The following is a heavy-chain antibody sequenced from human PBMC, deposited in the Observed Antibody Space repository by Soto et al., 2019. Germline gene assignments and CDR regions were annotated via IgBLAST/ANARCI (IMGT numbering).Heavy chain of an antibody. D-gene: IGHD2-15*01. J-gene: IGHJ4*02. CDR3: ARDAGYCSGGSCYLLHYFDY. CDR2: IIPIFGTA. CDR1: GGTFSSYA. V-gene: IGHV1-69*13. Sequence: SVKVSCKASGGTFSSYAISWVRQAPGQGLEWMGGIIPIFGTANYAQKFQGRVTITADESTSTAYMELSSLRSEDTAVYYCARDAGYCSGGSCYLLHYFDYWGQGTLVTVSS.